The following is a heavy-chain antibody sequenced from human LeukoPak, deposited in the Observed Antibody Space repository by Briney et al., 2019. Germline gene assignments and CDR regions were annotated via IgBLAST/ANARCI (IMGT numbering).Heavy chain of an antibody. J-gene: IGHJ4*02. D-gene: IGHD4-23*01. CDR2: IKEDGGEI. CDR1: AFTFSYYW. Sequence: PGGSLRLSCEASAFTFSYYWMSWVRQAAGKGLEWVANIKEDGGEINYVDSVKGRFIISRDNAKKLVFLQMNSLRVEDTAVYYCARDRGYSSFDYWGQGTLVTVSS. CDR3: ARDRGYSSFDY. V-gene: IGHV3-7*01.